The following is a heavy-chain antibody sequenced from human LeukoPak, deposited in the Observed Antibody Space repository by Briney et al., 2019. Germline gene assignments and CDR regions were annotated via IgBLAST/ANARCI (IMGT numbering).Heavy chain of an antibody. Sequence: GGSLRLSCAASGFTVNDYYMSWVRQAPGKGLEWVSIIYSGGITSYADSVKGKFTISRDNSKNTLYLQLNSLRAEDTAVYYCARGYFAVGAFDIWGQGTMVTVSS. CDR3: ARGYFAVGAFDI. J-gene: IGHJ3*02. CDR1: GFTVNDYY. V-gene: IGHV3-66*01. CDR2: IYSGGIT. D-gene: IGHD3-3*01.